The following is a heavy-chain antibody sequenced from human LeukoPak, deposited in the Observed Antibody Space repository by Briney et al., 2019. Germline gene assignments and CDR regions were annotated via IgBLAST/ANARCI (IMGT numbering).Heavy chain of an antibody. CDR2: IEHNSVRT. J-gene: IGHJ1*01. D-gene: IGHD1-20*01. Sequence: GGSLRLSCTSYGFNFGTYVMSSVRQAPGKGLGWVSRIEHNSVRTSYGDSVKGRFTISRDNSINTVYLQMNSLRAEDSAIYYCAKEISISGPGQHWGQGTLVTVSS. CDR1: GFNFGTYV. CDR3: AKEISISGPGQH. V-gene: IGHV3-23*01.